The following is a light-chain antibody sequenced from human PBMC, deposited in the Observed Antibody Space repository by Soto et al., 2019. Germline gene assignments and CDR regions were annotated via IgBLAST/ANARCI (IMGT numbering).Light chain of an antibody. CDR2: AAS. J-gene: IGKJ4*01. CDR1: QAIRTA. CDR3: QQSYSTPLT. Sequence: IQLTQSPSSLYASVGDRVTITCRASQAIRTALGWYQQKPGKVPKLLIYAASILQSGVPSRFSGSGSGTDFTLTISSLQPEDFATYYCQQSYSTPLTFGGGTKVDNK. V-gene: IGKV1-39*01.